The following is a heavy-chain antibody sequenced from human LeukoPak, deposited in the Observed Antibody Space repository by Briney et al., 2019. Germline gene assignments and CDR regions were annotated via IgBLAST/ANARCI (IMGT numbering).Heavy chain of an antibody. Sequence: PGGSLRLSCAASGFTFSSYAMHWVRQAPGKGLEWVAVISYDGSNKYYADSVKGRFTISRDNSKNTLYLQMNSLRAADAAVYYCAKDRYGSGSYPVFDCWGQGTLVTVSS. D-gene: IGHD3-10*01. CDR2: ISYDGSNK. J-gene: IGHJ4*02. CDR3: AKDRYGSGSYPVFDC. V-gene: IGHV3-30-3*02. CDR1: GFTFSSYA.